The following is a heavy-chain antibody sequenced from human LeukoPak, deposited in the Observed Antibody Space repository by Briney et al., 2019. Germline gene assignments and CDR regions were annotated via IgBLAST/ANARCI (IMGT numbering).Heavy chain of an antibody. CDR3: AKAYGSGWAPFDY. V-gene: IGHV3-23*01. D-gene: IGHD6-19*01. CDR2: ISGSGGST. CDR1: GFTFSSYA. J-gene: IGHJ4*02. Sequence: GGSLRLSCAASGFTFSSYAMSWVRQAPGKGLEWVSTISGSGGSTDYADSVKGRFTISRDNSKNTLYLQMNSLRAEDTAVYYCAKAYGSGWAPFDYWGQGTLVTVSS.